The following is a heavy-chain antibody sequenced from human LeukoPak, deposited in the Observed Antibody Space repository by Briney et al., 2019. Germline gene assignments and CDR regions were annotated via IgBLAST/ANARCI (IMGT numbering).Heavy chain of an antibody. CDR1: GYTFTGYY. V-gene: IGHV1-2*02. CDR3: ARELLWFGELLAYYYYYMDV. CDR2: INPNSGGT. D-gene: IGHD3-10*01. Sequence: GASVKVSCKXSGYTFTGYYMHWVRQAPGQGLEWMGWINPNSGGTNYSQKFQGRVTMTRDTSISTAYMELSRLRSDDTAVYYCARELLWFGELLAYYYYYMDVSGKGTTVTVSS. J-gene: IGHJ6*03.